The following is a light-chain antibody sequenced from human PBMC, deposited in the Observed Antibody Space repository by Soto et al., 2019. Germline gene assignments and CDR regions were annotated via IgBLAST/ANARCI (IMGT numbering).Light chain of an antibody. CDR3: QQRTRWPMT. V-gene: IGKV3-11*01. J-gene: IGKJ5*01. Sequence: EIVLTPAPTTPSVSPGERVTLSSRASQNLHSFLNWYQQRPGQAPRPLIYDGSKRAAGVPDRISGDGSGTDYTLTISSLEPEDFAVYYCQQRTRWPMTFGQGTRLEIK. CDR1: QNLHSF. CDR2: DGS.